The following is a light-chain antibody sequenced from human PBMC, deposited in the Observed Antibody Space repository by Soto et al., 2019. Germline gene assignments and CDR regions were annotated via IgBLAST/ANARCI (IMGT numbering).Light chain of an antibody. Sequence: QSALTQPASVSGSPGQSITISCTGTSSDVRSYNLVSWNQQHPGKAPKLMIYEGSKRPSGVSNRFSGSKSGNTASLTISGLQAEDEADYYCCSYAGSSTFVFGTGTKVTVL. J-gene: IGLJ1*01. CDR1: SSDVRSYNL. CDR2: EGS. CDR3: CSYAGSSTFV. V-gene: IGLV2-23*01.